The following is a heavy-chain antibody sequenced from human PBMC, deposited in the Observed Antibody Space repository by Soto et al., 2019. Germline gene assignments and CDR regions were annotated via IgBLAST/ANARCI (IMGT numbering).Heavy chain of an antibody. V-gene: IGHV3-7*05. CDR1: KFIFSDYW. CDR2: LYQCRGEK. CDR3: ARGGNWFDP. J-gene: IGHJ5*02. Sequence: EVQLVESGGGLVQPGGSLRLSCAASKFIFSDYWMAWVRQAPGKGLEWVAKLYQCRGEKHYGDSVKGRFTMSRDNAKNSLDLQMNSLRVEDTALYYCARGGNWFDPWGQGTLVTVSS. D-gene: IGHD3-10*01.